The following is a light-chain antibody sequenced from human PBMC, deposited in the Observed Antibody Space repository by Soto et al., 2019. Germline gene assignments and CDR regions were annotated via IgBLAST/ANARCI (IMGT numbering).Light chain of an antibody. Sequence: DIQRTQSTSSLSASVGDRVTITCRASQSISSYLNWYQQKPGKAPKLLIYAASSLQSRVPSRFSGSGSGTDFTLTISSLQPEDFATYYCQQSYSTPTFGQGTRLENK. CDR1: QSISSY. CDR3: QQSYSTPT. CDR2: AAS. J-gene: IGKJ5*01. V-gene: IGKV1-39*01.